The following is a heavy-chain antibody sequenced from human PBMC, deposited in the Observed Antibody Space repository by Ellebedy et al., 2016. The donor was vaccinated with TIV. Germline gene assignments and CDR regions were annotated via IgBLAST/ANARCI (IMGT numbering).Heavy chain of an antibody. CDR1: GFTFNSHS. CDR3: VKFPGRVAVMVGADSEARHSGMAV. V-gene: IGHV3-64D*06. J-gene: IGHJ6*02. D-gene: IGHD2-15*01. CDR2: ISANGGRI. Sequence: GESLKISCSASGFTFNSHSMHWVRQAPGKGLEDVSAISANGGRIYYADSVRGRFTISRDDSKNTMYLQMSSLRPEETAFYYSVKFPGRVAVMVGADSEARHSGMAVWGPGTTVTVSS.